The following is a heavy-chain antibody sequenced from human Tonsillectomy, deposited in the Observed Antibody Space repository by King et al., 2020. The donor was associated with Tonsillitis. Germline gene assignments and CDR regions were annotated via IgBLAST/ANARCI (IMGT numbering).Heavy chain of an antibody. Sequence: HVQLVESGGGVVQPGRSLRLSCAASGFTFSSYGMHWVRQAPGKGLEWVAVISYDGSNKYYADSVKGRFTISRDNSKNTLYLQMNSLRAEDTAVYYCAKHNANCGSGDYWCQGTLVTVSS. CDR3: AKHNANCGSGDY. CDR1: GFTFSSYG. J-gene: IGHJ4*02. V-gene: IGHV3-30*18. D-gene: IGHD3-10*01. CDR2: ISYDGSNK.